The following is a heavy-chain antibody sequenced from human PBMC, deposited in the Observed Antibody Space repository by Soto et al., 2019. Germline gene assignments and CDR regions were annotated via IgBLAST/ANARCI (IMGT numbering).Heavy chain of an antibody. D-gene: IGHD6-13*01. CDR1: GFTFSSYA. J-gene: IGHJ5*02. CDR2: LSGSGGST. CDR3: PRDQGIAAAATLPGP. V-gene: IGHV3-23*01. Sequence: GGSLRLSCAASGFTFSSYAMSWVRQAPGKGLEWVSALSGSGGSTYYADSVKGRFTISRDNAKNSLYLQMNSLRAEDTAVYYCPRDQGIAAAATLPGPWGQGTLVTVSS.